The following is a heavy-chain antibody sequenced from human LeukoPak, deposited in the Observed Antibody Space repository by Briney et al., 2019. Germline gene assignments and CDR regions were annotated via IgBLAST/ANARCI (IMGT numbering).Heavy chain of an antibody. Sequence: SETLSLTCTVSGGSISSYYWNWIRQPPGKGLEWIGYIYYSGSTNYNPSLKSRVTISVDTSKNQFSLKLSSVTAADTAVYYCARHLHSGFSSSWYGFGYYYYGMDVWGQGTTVTVSS. V-gene: IGHV4-59*08. J-gene: IGHJ6*02. D-gene: IGHD6-13*01. CDR3: ARHLHSGFSSSWYGFGYYYYGMDV. CDR2: IYYSGST. CDR1: GGSISSYY.